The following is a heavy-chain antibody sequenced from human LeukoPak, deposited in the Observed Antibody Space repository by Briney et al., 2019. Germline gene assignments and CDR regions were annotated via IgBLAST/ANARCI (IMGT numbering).Heavy chain of an antibody. D-gene: IGHD6-19*01. J-gene: IGHJ5*02. CDR1: GYTFTTYD. Sequence: ASVKVSCKASGYTFTTYDVNWVRQATGQGLEWMERVNPNNGDTAYAQKFQGRVTITRDTSTNTVYMQLSSLKSDDTAVYYCARVGCSDISCWTWLDPWGQGTLVTVSS. V-gene: IGHV1-8*03. CDR3: ARVGCSDISCWTWLDP. CDR2: VNPNNGDT.